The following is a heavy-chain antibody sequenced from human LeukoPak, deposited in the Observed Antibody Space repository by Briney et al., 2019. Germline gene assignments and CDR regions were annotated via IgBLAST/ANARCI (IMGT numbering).Heavy chain of an antibody. CDR1: VFIYSNCY. V-gene: IGHV3-11*04. D-gene: IGHD3-22*01. CDR3: AKGADIWGYYYDSSGFYYFDY. CDR2: ISGGGSTI. Sequence: GGSLSLSCAASVFIYSNCYMSWIRHAPGKVLEWISYISGGGSTIYYADSVEGRFTISRDNTKNSLYLQMNSLRAEDTAVYYCAKGADIWGYYYDSSGFYYFDYWGPGTLVTVSS. J-gene: IGHJ4*02.